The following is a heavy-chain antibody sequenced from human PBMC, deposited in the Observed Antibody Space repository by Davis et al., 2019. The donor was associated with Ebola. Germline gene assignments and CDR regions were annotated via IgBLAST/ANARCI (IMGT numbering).Heavy chain of an antibody. Sequence: PSETLSLTCTVSGASISSHYWSRFRQAPGKGLEWIGYIHYSGDTNYNPSLKSRVTISVDTSKNQFSLKLSSVTAADTAVYYCASDIWFGELFQAPRHYWGQGTLVTVSS. CDR3: ASDIWFGELFQAPRHY. J-gene: IGHJ4*02. CDR2: IHYSGDT. CDR1: GASISSHY. V-gene: IGHV4-59*11. D-gene: IGHD3-10*01.